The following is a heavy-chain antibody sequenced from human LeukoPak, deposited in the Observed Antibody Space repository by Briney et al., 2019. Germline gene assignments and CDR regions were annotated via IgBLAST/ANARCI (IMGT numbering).Heavy chain of an antibody. CDR2: IYYSGST. CDR1: GGSISSYY. Sequence: SETLSLTCTVSGGSISSYYWSWIRQPPGKGLEWIGYIYYSGSTNYNPSLKSRVTISVDTSKNQFFLKLSSVTAADTAVYYCARVGIQLWAPSWFDPWGQGTLVTVSS. J-gene: IGHJ5*02. D-gene: IGHD5-18*01. V-gene: IGHV4-59*01. CDR3: ARVGIQLWAPSWFDP.